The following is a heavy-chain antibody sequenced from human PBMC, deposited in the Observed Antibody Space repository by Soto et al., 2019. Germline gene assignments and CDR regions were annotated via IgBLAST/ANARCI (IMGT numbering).Heavy chain of an antibody. CDR3: ARTPSPHDAFDI. CDR1: GGTFSSYA. J-gene: IGHJ3*02. Sequence: SVKVSCKASGGTFSSYAISWVRQAPGQGLEWMGGIIPIFGTANYAQKFQGRVTITADESTSTAYMELSSLRSEDTAMYYCARTPSPHDAFDIWGQGTMVTVSS. V-gene: IGHV1-69*13. CDR2: IIPIFGTA. D-gene: IGHD2-2*01.